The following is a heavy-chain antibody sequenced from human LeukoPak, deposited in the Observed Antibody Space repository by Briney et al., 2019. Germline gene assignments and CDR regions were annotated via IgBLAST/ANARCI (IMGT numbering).Heavy chain of an antibody. CDR1: GFTFSSYW. CDR3: TRDTGCSGGACYSFYDY. D-gene: IGHD2-21*01. CDR2: IKEDGSAK. J-gene: IGHJ4*02. V-gene: IGHV3-7*01. Sequence: GGSLRLSCAASGFTFSSYWMTWLREAPGQGLEWVSNIKEDGSAKYHVDSVKGRFTISRDNAKNSLYLQMNSLRVEDTAVYYCTRDTGCSGGACYSFYDYWGQGTPVTVSS.